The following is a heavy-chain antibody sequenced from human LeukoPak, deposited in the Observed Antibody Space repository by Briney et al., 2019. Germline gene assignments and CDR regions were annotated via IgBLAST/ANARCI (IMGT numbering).Heavy chain of an antibody. V-gene: IGHV3-23*01. CDR1: GFTFSSYA. D-gene: IGHD6-19*01. CDR2: ISSSGGST. Sequence: PGGSLRLSCAASGFTFSSYAMNWVRQAPGKGLEWVSTISSSGGSTYYFVKGRFTISRDNAKNSLYLQMNSLRAEDTAVYYCATPGRRYSSGWYNWFDPWGQGTLVTVSS. J-gene: IGHJ5*02. CDR3: ATPGRRYSSGWYNWFDP.